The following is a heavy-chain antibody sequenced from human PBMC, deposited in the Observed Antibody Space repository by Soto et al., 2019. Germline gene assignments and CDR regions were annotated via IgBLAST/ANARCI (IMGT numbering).Heavy chain of an antibody. Sequence: PSETLSLTCTASGGSISSYYWSWIRQPPGKGLELIGYIYYSGSTKYNPSLKSRVTISGDNAKNPFSLKVNSVSAEDTAVYYCARGNYYDSSSYFFYGMDVWGRGTMVTVSS. V-gene: IGHV4-59*01. CDR3: ARGNYYDSSSYFFYGMDV. CDR1: GGSISSYY. J-gene: IGHJ6*02. D-gene: IGHD3-22*01. CDR2: IYYSGST.